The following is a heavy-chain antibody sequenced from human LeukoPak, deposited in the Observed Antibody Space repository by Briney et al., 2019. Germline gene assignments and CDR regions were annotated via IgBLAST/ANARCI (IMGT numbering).Heavy chain of an antibody. CDR1: GYTFTSYY. Sequence: ASVKVSCEASGYTFTSYYMHWVRQAPDQGLEGLEIITPIGVSTSYAQKFQGRVTMTRDTSTSTVYMELSSLRSEDTAVYYCARVASGDIVATKDYYYGMDVWGQGTTVTVSS. V-gene: IGHV1-46*01. CDR3: ARVASGDIVATKDYYYGMDV. D-gene: IGHD5-12*01. CDR2: ITPIGVST. J-gene: IGHJ6*02.